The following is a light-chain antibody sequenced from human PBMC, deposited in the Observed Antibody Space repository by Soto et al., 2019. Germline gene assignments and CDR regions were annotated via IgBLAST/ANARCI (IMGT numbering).Light chain of an antibody. Sequence: EIVMTQSQATLSVSPGERATLSCRASRNVGSKLAWYMQKPGQSPRLLISGASTRAADFPARFSGSGSGTEFILTISTLQSEDFAFYYCQQYDDWPWTFGQGTKVEIK. CDR3: QQYDDWPWT. J-gene: IGKJ1*01. V-gene: IGKV3-15*01. CDR1: RNVGSK. CDR2: GAS.